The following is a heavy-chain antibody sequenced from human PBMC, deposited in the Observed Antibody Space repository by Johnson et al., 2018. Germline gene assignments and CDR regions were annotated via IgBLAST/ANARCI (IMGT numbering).Heavy chain of an antibody. J-gene: IGHJ3*02. CDR3: AKEGITMAPDI. CDR2: INPSGGST. Sequence: VQLVETGAEVKKPGASVKVSCKASGYTFTSYYMHWVRQAPGQGLEWMGIINPSGGSTSYAQKFQGRVTMTRDTSTSTVYMELSSLRSEDTAVYYWAKEGITMAPDIWGQGTMVTVSS. CDR1: GYTFTSYY. D-gene: IGHD3-10*01. V-gene: IGHV1-46*01.